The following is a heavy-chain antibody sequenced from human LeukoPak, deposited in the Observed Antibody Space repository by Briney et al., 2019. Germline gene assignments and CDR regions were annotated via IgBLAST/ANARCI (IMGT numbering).Heavy chain of an antibody. J-gene: IGHJ4*02. CDR3: ARDYSDSGSFPDY. Sequence: ASVKVSCKASGYTFTGYYMHWVRQAPGQGLEWMGWINSNSGGTNYAQKFQGWVTMTRDTSISTACMELSRLRSDDTAVYYCARDYSDSGSFPDYWGQGTLVTVSS. CDR2: INSNSGGT. CDR1: GYTFTGYY. V-gene: IGHV1-2*04. D-gene: IGHD1-26*01.